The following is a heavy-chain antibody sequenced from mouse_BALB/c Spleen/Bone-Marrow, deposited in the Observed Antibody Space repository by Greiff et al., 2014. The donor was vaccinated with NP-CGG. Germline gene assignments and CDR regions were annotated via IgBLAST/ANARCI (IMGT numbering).Heavy chain of an antibody. Sequence: VQLQQSGPDLVKPSQSLSLTCTVTGYSITSGYSWHWIRQFPGNKLEWMGYIHYSGSTNYNPSLKSRISITRDTSKNQFFLQLNSGTTEDTATYYCARGEGNHAAWFAYWGQGTLVTVSA. V-gene: IGHV3-1*02. CDR3: ARGEGNHAAWFAY. CDR1: GYSITSGYS. D-gene: IGHD2-1*01. J-gene: IGHJ3*01. CDR2: IHYSGST.